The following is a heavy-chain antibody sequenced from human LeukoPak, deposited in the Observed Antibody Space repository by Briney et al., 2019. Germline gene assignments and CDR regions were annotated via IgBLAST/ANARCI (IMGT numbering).Heavy chain of an antibody. CDR1: GFTFRTYA. V-gene: IGHV3-23*01. D-gene: IGHD3-22*01. J-gene: IGHJ4*02. Sequence: PGGSLRLSCTGSGFTFRTYAFSWVRESPGKGLEWVSATGSSGVTYYADSVKGRFTISRDNSKNALDLQMHGLRADDTAVYYCGIRDTSDYYVFWGQGTLVTVSS. CDR3: GIRDTSDYYVF. CDR2: TGSSGVT.